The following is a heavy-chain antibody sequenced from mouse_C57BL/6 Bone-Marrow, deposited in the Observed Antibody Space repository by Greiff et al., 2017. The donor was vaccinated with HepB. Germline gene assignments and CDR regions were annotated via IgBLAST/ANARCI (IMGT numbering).Heavy chain of an antibody. D-gene: IGHD1-1*01. CDR1: GFNIKDDY. V-gene: IGHV14-4*01. Sequence: VQLQQSGAELVRPGASVKLSCTASGFNIKDDYMHWVKQRPEQGLEWIGWIDPENGDTESASKFQGKATITADTSSNTAYLQLSSLTSEDTAVYYCTTGLLYYAMDYWVQGTSVTVSS. J-gene: IGHJ4*01. CDR3: TTGLLYYAMDY. CDR2: IDPENGDT.